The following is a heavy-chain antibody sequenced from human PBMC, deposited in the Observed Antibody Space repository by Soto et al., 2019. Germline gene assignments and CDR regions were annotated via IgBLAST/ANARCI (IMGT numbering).Heavy chain of an antibody. Sequence: SVKVSCKASGGTFSSLGINWVRQAPGQGLEWMGGIIPISETTNYAQIFQGRVSIVADISTSTAYMELSRLRSEDTAVYYCARESGYDYYWFDPWGQGTLVTVSS. CDR3: ARESGYDYYWFDP. J-gene: IGHJ5*02. CDR1: GGTFSSLG. D-gene: IGHD5-12*01. V-gene: IGHV1-69*06. CDR2: IIPISETT.